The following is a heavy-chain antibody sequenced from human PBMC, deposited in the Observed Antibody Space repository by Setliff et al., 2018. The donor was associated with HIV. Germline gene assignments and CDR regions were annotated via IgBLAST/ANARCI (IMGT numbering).Heavy chain of an antibody. Sequence: SETLSLTCTVSGGSISCSSYYWGWIRQPPGKGLEWIGSIYYSGSTYYNPSLKSRVTISVDTSKNQFSLKLSSVTAADTAVYYCASPASGGSSGQYPYWGQGTLVTVSS. CDR1: GGSISCSSYY. D-gene: IGHD6-19*01. CDR2: IYYSGST. V-gene: IGHV4-39*01. CDR3: ASPASGGSSGQYPY. J-gene: IGHJ4*02.